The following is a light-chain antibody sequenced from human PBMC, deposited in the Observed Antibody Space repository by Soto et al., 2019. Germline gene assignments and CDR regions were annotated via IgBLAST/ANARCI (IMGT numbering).Light chain of an antibody. V-gene: IGKV1-39*01. CDR1: QYINNY. J-gene: IGKJ2*01. Sequence: DIQMTQSPSSLSASVGDRVSITCRASQYINNYLNWYQQKPGKAPKLLTYAASSLQSGVPSRFSVSGSGTDFTLTISSLQPEDFATYYCQQSYSAPRTFGQGTKLEIK. CDR3: QQSYSAPRT. CDR2: AAS.